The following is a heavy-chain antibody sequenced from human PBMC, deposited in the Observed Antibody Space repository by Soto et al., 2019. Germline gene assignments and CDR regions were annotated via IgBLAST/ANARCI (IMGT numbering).Heavy chain of an antibody. CDR3: ARDPLELLCQWGEYCYDGMDV. CDR1: GGTFSSYA. D-gene: IGHD1-7*01. J-gene: IGHJ6*02. Sequence: QVQLVQSGAEVKKPGSSVKVSCKASGGTFSSYAISWVRQAPGQGLEWMGGIIPIFGTANYAQEFQGRVTITADESTSTAYMELSSLRSEDTAVYYCARDPLELLCQWGEYCYDGMDVWGQGTTVTVSS. V-gene: IGHV1-69*01. CDR2: IIPIFGTA.